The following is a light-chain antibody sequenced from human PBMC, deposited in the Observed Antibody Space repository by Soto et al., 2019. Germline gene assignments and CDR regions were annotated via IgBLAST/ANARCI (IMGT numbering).Light chain of an antibody. CDR1: QSVGSN. CDR2: DAT. Sequence: VVLTQSPATLSLSLGESATLSCRASQSVGSNLAWYQQKRGQAPRLLIYDATERATGIPARFMGSRSGTDFTLSISSLESDDFAVYYCQQRSDRLSFGGGTVVEI. V-gene: IGKV3-11*01. J-gene: IGKJ4*01. CDR3: QQRSDRLS.